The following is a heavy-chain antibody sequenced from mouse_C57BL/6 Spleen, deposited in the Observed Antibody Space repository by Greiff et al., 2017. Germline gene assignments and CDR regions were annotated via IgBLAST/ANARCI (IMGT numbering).Heavy chain of an antibody. CDR3: ARGGRDYVVAY. CDR1: GYTFTDDY. V-gene: IGHV1-76*01. Sequence: VQLQQSGAELVRPGASVKLSCKASGYTFTDDYINWVKQRPGQGLEWIARIYPGSGNTYYNAKFKGKATLTAEKSSITAYMQLSSLTSEDAAVYFCARGGRDYVVAYWGQGTLVTVSA. CDR2: IYPGSGNT. D-gene: IGHD2-4*01. J-gene: IGHJ3*01.